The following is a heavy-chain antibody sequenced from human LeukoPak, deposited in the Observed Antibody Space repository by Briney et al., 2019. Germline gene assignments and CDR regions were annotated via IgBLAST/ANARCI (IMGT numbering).Heavy chain of an antibody. Sequence: GGSLRLSCAASGFTFSTYWMHWVRQAPGKGLVWVSRISSDGRSTSYADSVKGRFTISRDNAKNTLYLQMNSLRAEDMAVYYCAKDLGDRDAFDIWGQGTMVTVSS. CDR1: GFTFSTYW. D-gene: IGHD2-21*01. J-gene: IGHJ3*02. CDR2: ISSDGRST. CDR3: AKDLGDRDAFDI. V-gene: IGHV3-74*01.